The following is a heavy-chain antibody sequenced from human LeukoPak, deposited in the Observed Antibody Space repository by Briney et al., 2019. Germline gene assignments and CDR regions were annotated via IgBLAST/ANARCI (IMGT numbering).Heavy chain of an antibody. CDR1: GYTFTGYY. CDR2: INPNSGGT. J-gene: IGHJ4*02. Sequence: ASVKVSCKASGYTFTGYYMHWVRQAPGQGLEWMGWINPNSGGTNYAQKFQGRVTMTRDTSISTAYLQWSSLKASDTAMYYCARLHYSSSATAFDYWGQGTLVTVSS. D-gene: IGHD6-6*01. CDR3: ARLHYSSSATAFDY. V-gene: IGHV1-2*02.